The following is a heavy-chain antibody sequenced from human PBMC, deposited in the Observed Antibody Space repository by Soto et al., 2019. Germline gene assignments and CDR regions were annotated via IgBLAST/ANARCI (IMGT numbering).Heavy chain of an antibody. Sequence: PPETLSLTCTVSGGSISSYYWSWIRQPPGKGLEWIGYIYYSGSTNYNPSLKSRVTISVDTSKNQFSLKLSSVNAADTAVYDCARVSQGYGMDVWGQGTTVTVSS. CDR3: ARVSQGYGMDV. CDR1: GGSISSYY. V-gene: IGHV4-59*01. CDR2: IYYSGST. J-gene: IGHJ6*02.